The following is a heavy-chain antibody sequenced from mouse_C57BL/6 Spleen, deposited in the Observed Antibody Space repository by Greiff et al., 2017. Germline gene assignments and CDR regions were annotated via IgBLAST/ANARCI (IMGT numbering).Heavy chain of an antibody. Sequence: VQLQQSGPELVKPGASVKISCKASGYAFSSSWMNWVKQRPGKGLEWIGRIYPGDGDTNYNGKFKGKATLTADKASSTAYMQISSLTSEDSAVYFCARSELDPFDYWGQGTTLTVSS. J-gene: IGHJ2*01. V-gene: IGHV1-82*01. CDR1: GYAFSSSW. CDR2: IYPGDGDT. CDR3: ARSELDPFDY.